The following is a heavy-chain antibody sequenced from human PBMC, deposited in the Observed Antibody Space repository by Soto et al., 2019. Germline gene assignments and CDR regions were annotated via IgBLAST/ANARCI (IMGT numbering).Heavy chain of an antibody. CDR2: IYHSGST. CDR3: ARDQLEGTWFDP. D-gene: IGHD1-1*01. J-gene: IGHJ5*02. Sequence: QLQLQESGSGLVRPSQTLSLTCAVSGGSISSGGYSWNWIRQPPGKGLEWIGYIYHSGSTLYNPPVKSRVTISVAKSTNQFALKLSSVTAADTAVYYCARDQLEGTWFDPWGQGTLVTVSS. V-gene: IGHV4-30-2*01. CDR1: GGSISSGGYS.